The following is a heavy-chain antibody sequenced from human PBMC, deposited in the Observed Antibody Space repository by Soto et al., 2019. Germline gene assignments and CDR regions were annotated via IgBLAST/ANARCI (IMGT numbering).Heavy chain of an antibody. CDR2: IDYDGSTT. CDR3: ARVARGAWGVFDP. Sequence: EVQLVESVGGLVQPGGSLRLSCAASGFSFSSYWMHWVRQAPGKGLVWVSRIDYDGSTTNYADSVKGRFTISRDNAKSMLYLQMNSLTAEDTAVYYCARVARGAWGVFDPWGQGTLVTVSS. D-gene: IGHD3-10*01. CDR1: GFSFSSYW. V-gene: IGHV3-74*01. J-gene: IGHJ5*02.